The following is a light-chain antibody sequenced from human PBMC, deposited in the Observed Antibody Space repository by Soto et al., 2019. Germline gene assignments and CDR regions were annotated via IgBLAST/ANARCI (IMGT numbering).Light chain of an antibody. CDR1: QSVSSSY. V-gene: IGKV3-20*01. CDR2: SAS. J-gene: IGKJ2*01. CDR3: QQYGSSPVT. Sequence: EIVLTQSPGTLSLSPGERATLSCRASQSVSSSYLAWYQQKPGQAPRLLIYSASSRATGIPDRFSGSGSGTDFTLTISRLEPEDFAVYYCQQYGSSPVTFGQGTKLEIK.